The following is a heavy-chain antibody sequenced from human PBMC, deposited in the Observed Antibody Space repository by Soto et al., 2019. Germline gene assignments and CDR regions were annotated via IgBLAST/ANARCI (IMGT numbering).Heavy chain of an antibody. D-gene: IGHD1-7*01. Sequence: PGGSLRLSCAASGFTFSSYGMHWARQAPGKGLEWVAVISYDGSNKYYADSVKGRFTISRDNSKNTLYLQMNSLRAEDTAVYYCAKKIKGWNYGLYYYYYGMDVWGQGTTVTVSS. V-gene: IGHV3-30*18. CDR3: AKKIKGWNYGLYYYYYGMDV. J-gene: IGHJ6*02. CDR1: GFTFSSYG. CDR2: ISYDGSNK.